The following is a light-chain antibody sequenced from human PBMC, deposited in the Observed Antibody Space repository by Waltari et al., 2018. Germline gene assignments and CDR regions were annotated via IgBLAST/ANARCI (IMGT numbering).Light chain of an antibody. CDR2: GST. CDR3: QSYDTSLRVV. CDR1: GSNIGAGYD. Sequence: QSVLTQPPSVSGAPGQRVTISCTGSGSNIGAGYDAHWYQRLPRAAPKLLIYGSTSRPLGVPDRFFGSTSGTSASLAITGLQAEDEADYYCQSYDTSLRVVFGGGTKLTVL. V-gene: IGLV1-40*01. J-gene: IGLJ2*01.